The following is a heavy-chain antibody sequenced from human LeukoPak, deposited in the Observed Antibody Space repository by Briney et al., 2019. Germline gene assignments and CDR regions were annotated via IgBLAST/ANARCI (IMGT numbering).Heavy chain of an antibody. D-gene: IGHD4-23*01. CDR1: GSSISNYY. CDR3: AREPLGDYGTNSGFDY. CDR2: IYYSGGT. J-gene: IGHJ4*02. V-gene: IGHV4-59*01. Sequence: PSETLSLTCTVSGSSISNYYWNWIRPPPGKGLEWIGYIYYSGGTNYNPSLKSRVTISVDTSKNQFSLKLNSLTAADTAVYYCAREPLGDYGTNSGFDYWGQGSLVTVSS.